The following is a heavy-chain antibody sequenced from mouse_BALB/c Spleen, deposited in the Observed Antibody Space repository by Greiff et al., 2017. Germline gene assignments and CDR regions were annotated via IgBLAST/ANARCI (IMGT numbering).Heavy chain of an antibody. J-gene: IGHJ4*01. Sequence: VQLQQSGPGLVQPSQSLSITCTVSGFSLTSYGVHWVRQSPGKGLEWLGVIWSGGSPDYNAAFISRLSISKDNSKSQVFFKMNSLQADDTAIYYCARKRGYDYDGGMDYWGQGTSVTVSS. D-gene: IGHD2-4*01. CDR1: GFSLTSYG. CDR3: ARKRGYDYDGGMDY. V-gene: IGHV2-4-1*01. CDR2: IWSGGSP.